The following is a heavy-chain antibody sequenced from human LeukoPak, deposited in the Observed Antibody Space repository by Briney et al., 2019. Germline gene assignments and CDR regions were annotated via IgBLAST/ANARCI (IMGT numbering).Heavy chain of an antibody. CDR2: ISSSGTDI. Sequence: TGGSLRLSCATSGFTFSDYYISWIRQAPGRGLEWVSYISSSGTDIYYADSVKGRFTISRDNARNSLFLQMNSLRAEDTAVYYCARGTPTTRDFDYWGQGTPVTVSS. J-gene: IGHJ4*02. CDR1: GFTFSDYY. CDR3: ARGTPTTRDFDY. V-gene: IGHV3-11*04. D-gene: IGHD4-11*01.